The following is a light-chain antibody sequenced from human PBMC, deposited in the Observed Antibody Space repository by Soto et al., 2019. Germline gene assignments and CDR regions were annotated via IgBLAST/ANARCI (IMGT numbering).Light chain of an antibody. J-gene: IGKJ3*01. CDR1: QSVSSSY. CDR2: GAT. Sequence: EIVWTQSPGTLSLSPGERATLSCRASQSVSSSYLAWYQQKPGQAPRLLIYGATSRATGIPGRFSGSGSGTDFTITISRLEPEDFAVYYCQQYGRSPFTFGPGTKVDIK. V-gene: IGKV3-20*01. CDR3: QQYGRSPFT.